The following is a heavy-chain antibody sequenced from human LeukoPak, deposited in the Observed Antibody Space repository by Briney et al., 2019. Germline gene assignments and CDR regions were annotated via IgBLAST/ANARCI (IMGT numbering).Heavy chain of an antibody. D-gene: IGHD3-9*01. J-gene: IGHJ4*02. V-gene: IGHV3-21*01. CDR3: ARVLRYFDWDNFDY. CDR1: EFTFSSYS. Sequence: GGSLRLSCAASEFTFSSYSMNWVRQAPGKGLEWVSSISSSSSYIYYADSVKGRFTISRDNAKNSLYLQMNSLRAEDTAVYYCARVLRYFDWDNFDYWGQGTLVTVSS. CDR2: ISSSSSYI.